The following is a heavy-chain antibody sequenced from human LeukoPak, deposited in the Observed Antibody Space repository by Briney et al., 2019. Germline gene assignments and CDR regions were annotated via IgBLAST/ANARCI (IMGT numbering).Heavy chain of an antibody. V-gene: IGHV3-23*01. CDR2: ISGSGGGT. D-gene: IGHD2-15*01. CDR1: GFSFSSYA. Sequence: QPGGSLRLSCAASGFSFSSYAMSWVRQAPGKGLEWVSAISGSGGGTYCADSVKGRFTISRDNSKNTLYLQMDSLNTEDTAMYYCTTRSPARYCSDGACYSSADYWGQGTLVTVSS. CDR3: TTRSPARYCSDGACYSSADY. J-gene: IGHJ4*02.